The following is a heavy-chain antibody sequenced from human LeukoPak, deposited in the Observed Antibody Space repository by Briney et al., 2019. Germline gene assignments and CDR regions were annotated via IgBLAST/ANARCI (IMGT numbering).Heavy chain of an antibody. V-gene: IGHV4-59*01. CDR2: IYYSGST. Sequence: KPSETLSLTCTVSGGSISSYYWSWIRHPPGKGLEWIGYIYYSGSTNYNPSLKSRVTISVDTSKNQFSLKLSSVTAADTAVYYCARDFCSSTSCYSGRAFDIWGQGTMVTVSS. J-gene: IGHJ3*02. CDR1: GGSISSYY. CDR3: ARDFCSSTSCYSGRAFDI. D-gene: IGHD2-2*02.